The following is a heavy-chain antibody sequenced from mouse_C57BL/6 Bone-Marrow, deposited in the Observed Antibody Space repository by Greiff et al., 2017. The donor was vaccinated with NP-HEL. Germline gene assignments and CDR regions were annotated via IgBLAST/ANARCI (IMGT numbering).Heavy chain of an antibody. CDR2: ISGGGGNT. CDR1: GFTFSSYT. D-gene: IGHD1-1*02. Sequence: EVQVVESGGGLVKPGGSLKLSCAASGFTFSSYTMSWVRQTPEKRLEWVATISGGGGNTYYPDSVKGRFTISRDNAKNTLYLQMSSLRSEDTALYYCARHKGWYRFAYWGQGTLVTVSA. V-gene: IGHV5-9*01. J-gene: IGHJ3*01. CDR3: ARHKGWYRFAY.